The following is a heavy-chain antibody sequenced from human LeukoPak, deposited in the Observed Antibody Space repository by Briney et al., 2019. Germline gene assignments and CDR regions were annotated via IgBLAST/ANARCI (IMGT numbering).Heavy chain of an antibody. Sequence: GGSLRLSCAASGFTFSSYAMHWVRQAPGKGLEWVAVISYDGSNKYYADSVKGRFTISRDNSKNTLYLQMDSLRAEDTAVYYCAREGGYDSGRYYFDYWGQGTLVTVSS. CDR2: ISYDGSNK. CDR1: GFTFSSYA. CDR3: AREGGYDSGRYYFDY. J-gene: IGHJ4*02. D-gene: IGHD3-3*01. V-gene: IGHV3-30-3*01.